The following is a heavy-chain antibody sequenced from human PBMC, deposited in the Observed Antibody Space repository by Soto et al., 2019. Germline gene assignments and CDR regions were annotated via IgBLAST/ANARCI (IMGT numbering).Heavy chain of an antibody. D-gene: IGHD5-18*01. V-gene: IGHV5-51*01. CDR2: MFPADSDT. CDR3: ATLPDTATQHDF. CDR1: GYSFTNYW. Sequence: GESLKISCKASGYSFTNYWLGWVRQMPGKGLEWMGIMFPADSDTRYSPSFQGHVTISADTSISTAYLHWSSLKASDTAMYYCATLPDTATQHDFWGQGTLVTVSS. J-gene: IGHJ4*02.